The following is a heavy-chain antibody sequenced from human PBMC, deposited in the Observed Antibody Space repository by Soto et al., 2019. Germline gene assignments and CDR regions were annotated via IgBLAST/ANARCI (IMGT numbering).Heavy chain of an antibody. CDR1: GGSFSGYY. D-gene: IGHD6-19*01. Sequence: PSETLSLTCAVYGGSFSGYYWSWIRQPPGKGLEWIGESNHSGSTNYNPSLKSRVTISVDTSKNQFSLKLSSVTAADTAVYYCARHGQLYNSGWYLNWFDPWGQGTLVTVS. V-gene: IGHV4-34*01. CDR2: SNHSGST. J-gene: IGHJ5*02. CDR3: ARHGQLYNSGWYLNWFDP.